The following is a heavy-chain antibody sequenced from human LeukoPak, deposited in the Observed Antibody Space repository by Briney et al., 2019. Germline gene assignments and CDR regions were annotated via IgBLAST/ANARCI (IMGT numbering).Heavy chain of an antibody. D-gene: IGHD6-19*01. CDR2: ISSSSSYI. CDR3: AKGVISVAGTDY. Sequence: GGSLRLSCAASGFTFSSYSMNWVRQAPGKGLEWVSSISSSSSYIYYADSVKGRFTISRDNAKNSLYLQMNSLRAEDTAVYYCAKGVISVAGTDYWGQGTLVTVSS. V-gene: IGHV3-21*01. CDR1: GFTFSSYS. J-gene: IGHJ4*02.